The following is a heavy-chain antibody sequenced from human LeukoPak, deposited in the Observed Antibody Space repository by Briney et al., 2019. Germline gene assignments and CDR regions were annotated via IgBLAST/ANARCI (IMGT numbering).Heavy chain of an antibody. V-gene: IGHV5-51*01. D-gene: IGHD5-18*01. CDR3: ARHQDTAMTHFDY. CDR1: GYSFTSYW. CDR2: IYPGDSDT. J-gene: IGHJ4*02. Sequence: GESLNISCRGSGYSFTSYWIGWVRQMPGKGLEWMGIIYPGDSDTRYSPSFQGQVTISADKSISTAYLQWSSLKASDTAMYYCARHQDTAMTHFDYWGQGTLVTVSS.